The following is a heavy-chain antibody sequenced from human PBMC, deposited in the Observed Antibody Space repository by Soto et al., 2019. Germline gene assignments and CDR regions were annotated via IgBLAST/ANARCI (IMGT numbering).Heavy chain of an antibody. CDR3: ARDVSGCSGTSGYRVDYYYGMDV. CDR1: GYTFTSYG. CDR2: ISAYNGNT. V-gene: IGHV1-18*04. Sequence: ASVKVSCKASGYTFTSYGISWVRQAPGQGLEWMGWISAYNGNTNYAQKLQGRVTMTTDTSTSTAYMELRSLRSDDTAVYYCARDVSGCSGTSGYRVDYYYGMDVWGQGTTVTVSS. D-gene: IGHD2-2*02. J-gene: IGHJ6*02.